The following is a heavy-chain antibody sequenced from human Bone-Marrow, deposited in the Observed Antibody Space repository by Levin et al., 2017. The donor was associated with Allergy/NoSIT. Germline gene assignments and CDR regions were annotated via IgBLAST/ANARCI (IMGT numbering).Heavy chain of an antibody. CDR3: AKDPSGWPPLYYFDY. J-gene: IGHJ4*02. CDR1: GFTFDDYA. CDR2: ISWNSGSI. Sequence: GGSLRLSCAASGFTFDDYAMHWVRQAPGKGLEWVSGISWNSGSIGYADSVKGRFTISRDNAKNSLYLQMNSLRAEDTALYYCAKDPSGWPPLYYFDYWGQGTLVTVSS. D-gene: IGHD6-19*01. V-gene: IGHV3-9*01.